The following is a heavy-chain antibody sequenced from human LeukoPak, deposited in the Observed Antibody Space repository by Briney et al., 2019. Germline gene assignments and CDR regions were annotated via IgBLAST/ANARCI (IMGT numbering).Heavy chain of an antibody. V-gene: IGHV3-73*01. CDR1: GFTFSGSA. Sequence: GGSLRLSCAASGFTFSGSAMHWVRQAFGKGLEWVGRIENKPNNYATAYAASVRDRFTIPRDDSKHTAYLHTNSGKTDDTAVYYGTRQDRTIDYWGQGTLVTVSS. CDR3: TRQDRTIDY. J-gene: IGHJ4*02. CDR2: IENKPNNYAT.